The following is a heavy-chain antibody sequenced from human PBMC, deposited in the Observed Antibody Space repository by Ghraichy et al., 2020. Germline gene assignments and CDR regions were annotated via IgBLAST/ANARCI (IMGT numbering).Heavy chain of an antibody. CDR1: GFTFSSYA. CDR3: AKLDYDILTGFYY. J-gene: IGHJ4*01. V-gene: IGHV3-23*01. D-gene: IGHD3-9*01. CDR2: ISGSGGST. Sequence: GGSLRLSCAVSGFTFSSYAMSWVRQAPGKGLEWVSGISGSGGSTYYADSVKGRFTISRDNSKNTLYLQMNSLRAEDTAVYYCAKLDYDILTGFYYWGHGTLVTVSS.